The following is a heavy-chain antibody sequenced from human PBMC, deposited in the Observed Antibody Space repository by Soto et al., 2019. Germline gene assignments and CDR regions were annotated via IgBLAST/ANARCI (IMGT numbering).Heavy chain of an antibody. V-gene: IGHV4-59*01. D-gene: IGHD6-19*01. Sequence: SETLSLTCTVSGGSMSSYYWSWIRQPPGKGLECIGYIYYTGSTNYNPSLKSRVTISVDTSKNQFSLKLSSVTAADTAVYYCARGSSVWYVGWFDPWGQGTLVTVSS. CDR3: ARGSSVWYVGWFDP. J-gene: IGHJ5*02. CDR1: GGSMSSYY. CDR2: IYYTGST.